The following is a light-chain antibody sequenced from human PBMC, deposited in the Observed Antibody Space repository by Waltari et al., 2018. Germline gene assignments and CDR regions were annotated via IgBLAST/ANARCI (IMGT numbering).Light chain of an antibody. CDR3: QHYVRVPAT. CDR1: QDVRGS. Sequence: CRARQDVRGSSDWDQQTCAQAPRLRICGASSRATGSPGRFSGSGSGTDFSLTISSLEPEHLAGYCLQHYVRVPATFGQGTKLEIK. V-gene: IGKV3-20*01. CDR2: GAS. J-gene: IGKJ1*01.